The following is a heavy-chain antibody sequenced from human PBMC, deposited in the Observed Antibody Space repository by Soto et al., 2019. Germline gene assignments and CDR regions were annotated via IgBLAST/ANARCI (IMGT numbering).Heavy chain of an antibody. CDR1: GFTFSYYS. CDR2: ISSSSSHI. V-gene: IGHV3-21*02. Sequence: EVQLVESGGGLVKPGGSLRLSCAASGFTFSYYSMIWVRQAPGKGLEWVSCISSSSSHIYYADSVQGRFTISRDNAKNSLYLQMNSLRAEDTALDYCARDQDAFDIWGRGTEVTVSS. CDR3: ARDQDAFDI. J-gene: IGHJ3*02.